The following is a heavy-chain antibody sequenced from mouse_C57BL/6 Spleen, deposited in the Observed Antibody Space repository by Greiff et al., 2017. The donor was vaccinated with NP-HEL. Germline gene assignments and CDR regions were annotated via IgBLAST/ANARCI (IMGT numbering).Heavy chain of an antibody. V-gene: IGHV1-19*01. D-gene: IGHD2-1*01. CDR2: INPYNGGT. CDR1: GYTFTDYY. CDR3: VRGNYPYWYFDV. J-gene: IGHJ1*03. Sequence: EVQVVESGPVLVKPGASVKMSCKASGYTFTDYYMNWVKQSHGKSLEWIGVINPYNGGTSYNQKFKGKATLTVDKSSSTAYMELNSLTSEDSAVYYCVRGNYPYWYFDVWGTGTTVTVSS.